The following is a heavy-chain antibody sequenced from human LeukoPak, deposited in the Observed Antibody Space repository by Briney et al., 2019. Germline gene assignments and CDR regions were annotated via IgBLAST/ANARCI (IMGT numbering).Heavy chain of an antibody. Sequence: GGSLRLSCAASGFTFDDYAMHWVRQAPGKGLEWVSGISWNSGSIGYADSVKGRFTISRDNAKNSLYLQMNSLRAEDTALYYRAKDVDTAMVTGGMDVWGQGTTVTASS. D-gene: IGHD5-18*01. CDR3: AKDVDTAMVTGGMDV. CDR2: ISWNSGSI. CDR1: GFTFDDYA. J-gene: IGHJ6*02. V-gene: IGHV3-9*01.